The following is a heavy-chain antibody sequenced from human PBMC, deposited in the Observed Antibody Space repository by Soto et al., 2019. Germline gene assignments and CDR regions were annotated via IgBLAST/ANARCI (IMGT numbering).Heavy chain of an antibody. CDR2: LYSGSSI. D-gene: IGHD6-19*01. CDR1: GLTVSSNY. CDR3: ARGQQWLGTADY. J-gene: IGHJ4*02. V-gene: IGHV3-53*01. Sequence: PGGSLRLSCAASGLTVSSNYMNWVRQAPGKGLEWVSVLYSGSSIYYAGSVKGRFIISRDNAKNSLYLQMNSLRAEDTAVYYCARGQQWLGTADYWGQGTLVTVSS.